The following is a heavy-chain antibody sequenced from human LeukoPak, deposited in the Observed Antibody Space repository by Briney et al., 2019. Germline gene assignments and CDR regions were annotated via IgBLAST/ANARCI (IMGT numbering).Heavy chain of an antibody. CDR2: ISAYNGNT. CDR1: GYTFTSYG. D-gene: IGHD6-13*01. Sequence: GASVKVSCKASGYTFTSYGISWVRQAPGQGLEWMEWISAYNGNTNYAQKLQGRVTMTTDTSTSTAYMELRSLRSDDTAVYYCARAWKYSSSCYGEYWGQGTLVTVSS. V-gene: IGHV1-18*04. J-gene: IGHJ4*02. CDR3: ARAWKYSSSCYGEY.